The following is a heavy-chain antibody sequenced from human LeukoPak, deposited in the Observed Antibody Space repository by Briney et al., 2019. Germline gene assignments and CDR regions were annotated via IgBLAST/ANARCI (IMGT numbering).Heavy chain of an antibody. J-gene: IGHJ4*02. Sequence: PSETLSLTCTVSGGSISSYYWSWIRQPPGKGLEWIGYIYYSGSTNYNPSLKSRVTISVDTSKNQFSLKLSSVTAADTAVYYCARGVGCSGGSCYGFIDYWGQGTLVTVSS. D-gene: IGHD2-15*01. CDR1: GGSISSYY. CDR2: IYYSGST. CDR3: ARGVGCSGGSCYGFIDY. V-gene: IGHV4-59*01.